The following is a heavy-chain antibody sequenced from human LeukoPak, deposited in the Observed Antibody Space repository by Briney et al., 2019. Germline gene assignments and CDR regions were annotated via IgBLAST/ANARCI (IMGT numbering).Heavy chain of an antibody. CDR2: IKYDGSTK. J-gene: IGHJ6*03. CDR3: ARDPSVTIDFWSGYYTGYYYYYMDV. CDR1: GFTFSSYW. D-gene: IGHD3-3*01. V-gene: IGHV3-7*01. Sequence: PGGSLRLSCAASGFTFSSYWMHWVRQAPGKGLVWVANIKYDGSTKSYVDSVKGRFTISRDNAKNSLYLQMNSLRAEDTAVYYCARDPSVTIDFWSGYYTGYYYYYMDVWGKGTTVTVSS.